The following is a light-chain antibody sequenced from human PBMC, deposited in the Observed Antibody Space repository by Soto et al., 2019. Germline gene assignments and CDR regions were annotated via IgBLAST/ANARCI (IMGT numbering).Light chain of an antibody. CDR2: DNN. Sequence: QSVLTHPPSVSAAPGQKVTISCSGSSSNIGHNYVSWYQHLPGTAPKLLIYDNNKRPSGIPDRFSGSQSGTSATLGITGLQTGAEADYYCGTWDSSRSAVFGGGTKLTVL. CDR3: GTWDSSRSAV. V-gene: IGLV1-51*01. J-gene: IGLJ2*01. CDR1: SSNIGHNY.